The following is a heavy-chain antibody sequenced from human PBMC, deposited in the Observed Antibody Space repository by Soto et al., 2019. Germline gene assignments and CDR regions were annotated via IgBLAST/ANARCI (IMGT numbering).Heavy chain of an antibody. CDR2: VIGSGGKT. V-gene: IGHV3-23*01. CDR3: AKDSYAYYNDAFDI. D-gene: IGHD3-16*01. J-gene: IGHJ3*02. Sequence: GGCLRLYWVSSGCTFNRDDMNWFGQSPGKGLEWVSLVIGSGGKTYYADSVKGRFTVSRDNSRNTLYLQMDSLRAEDTATYFCAKDSYAYYNDAFDIWRQGKMVTVSS. CDR1: GCTFNRDD.